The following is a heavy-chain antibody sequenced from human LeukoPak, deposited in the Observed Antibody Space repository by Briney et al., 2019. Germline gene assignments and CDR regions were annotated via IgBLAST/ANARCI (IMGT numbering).Heavy chain of an antibody. V-gene: IGHV4-39*01. CDR2: IYYSGGT. J-gene: IGHJ4*02. CDR1: GGSITSSNYY. CDR3: ALRTMPPYYFDY. Sequence: PSETLSLTCTVSGGSITSSNYYWGWIRQPPGKGLEWIGSIYYSGGTYYNPSLTSRVTISVDTSKNQCPLKLSSVTAADTALYYCALRTMPPYYFDYWGQGTLVTVSS. D-gene: IGHD2-2*01.